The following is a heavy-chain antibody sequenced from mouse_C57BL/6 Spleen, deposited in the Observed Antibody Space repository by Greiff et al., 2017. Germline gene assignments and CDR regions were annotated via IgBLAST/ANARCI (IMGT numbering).Heavy chain of an antibody. V-gene: IGHV1-82*01. CDR3: ARAPHYYAMDY. CDR1: GYAFSSSW. Sequence: QVQLKQSGPELVKPGASVKISCKASGYAFSSSWMNWVKQRPGKGLEWIGRIYPGDGDTNYNGKFKGKATLTADKSSSTAYMQLSSLTSEDSAVYFCARAPHYYAMDYWGQGTSVTVSS. CDR2: IYPGDGDT. J-gene: IGHJ4*01.